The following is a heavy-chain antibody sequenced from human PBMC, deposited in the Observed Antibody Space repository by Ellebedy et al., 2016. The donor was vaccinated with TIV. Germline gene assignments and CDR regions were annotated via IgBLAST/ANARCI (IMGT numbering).Heavy chain of an antibody. J-gene: IGHJ4*02. D-gene: IGHD5-18*01. V-gene: IGHV3-33*08. CDR3: ARDEGAGYSYGSGFDY. CDR1: GFTFSSYG. Sequence: GESLKISCAASGFTFSSYGIHWVRQAPGKGLEWVAVIWYDGSDKYYADSVKGRFTISRDNSKNKLYLQMNSLRAEDTAVYYCARDEGAGYSYGSGFDYWGQGALVTVSS. CDR2: IWYDGSDK.